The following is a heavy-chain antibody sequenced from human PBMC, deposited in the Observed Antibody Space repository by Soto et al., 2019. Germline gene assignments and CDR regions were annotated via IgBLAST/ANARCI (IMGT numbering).Heavy chain of an antibody. V-gene: IGHV1-3*01. D-gene: IGHD3-10*01. CDR3: AGGEESFLWFGELIYGMDV. J-gene: IGHJ6*02. CDR1: GYTFTSYA. Sequence: QVQLVQSGAEVKKPGASVKVSCKASGYTFTSYAMHWVRQAPGQRLEWMGWINAGNGNTKYSQKFQGRVTITRDTSASTAYMGLSSLGSEDTAVYYCAGGEESFLWFGELIYGMDVWGQGTTVTVSS. CDR2: INAGNGNT.